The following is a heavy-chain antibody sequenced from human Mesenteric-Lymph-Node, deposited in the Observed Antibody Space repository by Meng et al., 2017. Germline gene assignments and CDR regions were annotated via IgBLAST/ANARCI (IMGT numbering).Heavy chain of an antibody. V-gene: IGHV3-21*01. Sequence: GGSLRLSCAVSGFTFSIYSMTWVRQAPGKGLEWVSSISGSSSHIYYADSVKGRFIISRDNAKNSLYLQMNSLRVEETAVYYCARYVGNSGYLYYFDYWGQGTLVTVSS. CDR2: ISGSSSHI. J-gene: IGHJ4*02. CDR3: ARYVGNSGYLYYFDY. D-gene: IGHD3-22*01. CDR1: GFTFSIYS.